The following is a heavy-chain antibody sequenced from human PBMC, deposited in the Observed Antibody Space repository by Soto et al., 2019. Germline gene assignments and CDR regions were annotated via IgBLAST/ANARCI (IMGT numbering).Heavy chain of an antibody. CDR1: GGSISTYY. CDR3: ARDDREPTKSPAPDH. D-gene: IGHD1-26*01. Sequence: PSETLSLTCTVSGGSISTYYWNWIRQPPGKGLESIGYIYYSGSANYSPSLKSRVTISVDTSKNEFSLKLSSVTAADTAIYYCARDDREPTKSPAPDHWGQGTLVTVSS. V-gene: IGHV4-59*01. CDR2: IYYSGSA. J-gene: IGHJ4*02.